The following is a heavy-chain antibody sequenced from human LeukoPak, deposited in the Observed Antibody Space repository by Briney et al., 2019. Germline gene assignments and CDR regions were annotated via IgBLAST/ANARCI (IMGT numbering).Heavy chain of an antibody. V-gene: IGHV3-30*04. Sequence: PGRSLRRSCAASGFTFSTYAMHWVRQAPGEGLEWVAFISYDGSEKYYPDYVKGRFTISRDNSKNTLYLQINSLISEDTAVYYCASDLRDRNYDFEYWGQGTLVTVSS. J-gene: IGHJ4*02. CDR1: GFTFSTYA. CDR2: ISYDGSEK. D-gene: IGHD4-11*01. CDR3: ASDLRDRNYDFEY.